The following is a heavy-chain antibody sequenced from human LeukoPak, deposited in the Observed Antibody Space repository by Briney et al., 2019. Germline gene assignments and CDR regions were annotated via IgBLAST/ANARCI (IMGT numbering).Heavy chain of an antibody. CDR1: GFNFGDYG. J-gene: IGHJ4*02. D-gene: IGHD2-2*01. CDR2: IRSRTYGATT. CDR3: TASDHLYCSSISCHFDY. Sequence: GGSLRLSRTASGFNFGDYGMSWVRQAPGKGLEWVSFIRSRTYGATTQYAASVKGRFTISRDDSKSIAYLQMNSLKTEDTAVYYCTASDHLYCSSISCHFDYWGQGTLVTVSS. V-gene: IGHV3-49*04.